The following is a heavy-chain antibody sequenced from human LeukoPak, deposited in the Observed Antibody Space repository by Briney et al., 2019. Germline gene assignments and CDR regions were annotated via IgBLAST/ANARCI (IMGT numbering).Heavy chain of an antibody. CDR2: IWYDGSNK. CDR3: ARGLVAVAGTLDY. V-gene: IGHV3-33*01. Sequence: HPGGSLRLSCAASGFTFSSYGMPWVRQAPGKGLEWVAVIWYDGSNKYYADSVKGRFTISRDNSKNTLYLQMNSLRAEDTAVYYCARGLVAVAGTLDYWGQGTLVTVSS. CDR1: GFTFSSYG. J-gene: IGHJ4*02. D-gene: IGHD6-19*01.